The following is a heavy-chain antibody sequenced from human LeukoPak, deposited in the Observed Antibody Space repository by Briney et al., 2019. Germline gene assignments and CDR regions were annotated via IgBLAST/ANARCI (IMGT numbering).Heavy chain of an antibody. Sequence: SETLSLTCAVSGGSISSGGYSWSWIRQPPGKGLEWIGYIYHSGSTYYNPSLKSRVTISVDRSKNQFSLKLSSVTAADTAVYYCARGSVAGAIDYWGQGTLVTVSS. CDR2: IYHSGST. CDR3: ARGSVAGAIDY. CDR1: GGSISSGGYS. J-gene: IGHJ4*02. D-gene: IGHD6-19*01. V-gene: IGHV4-30-2*01.